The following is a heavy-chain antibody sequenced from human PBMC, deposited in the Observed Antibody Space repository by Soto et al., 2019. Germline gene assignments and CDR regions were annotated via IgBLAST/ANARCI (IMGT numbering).Heavy chain of an antibody. CDR3: ARMMTDYYDILTGYYGPNWFDP. CDR1: GFSLSNARMG. D-gene: IGHD3-9*01. Sequence: SGPTLVNPTETLTLTCTVSGFSLSNARMGVSWIRQPPGKALEWLAHIFSNDEKSYSTSLKSRLTISKDTSKSQVVLTMTNMDPVDTATYYCARMMTDYYDILTGYYGPNWFDPWGQGTLVTVSS. V-gene: IGHV2-26*01. CDR2: IFSNDEK. J-gene: IGHJ5*02.